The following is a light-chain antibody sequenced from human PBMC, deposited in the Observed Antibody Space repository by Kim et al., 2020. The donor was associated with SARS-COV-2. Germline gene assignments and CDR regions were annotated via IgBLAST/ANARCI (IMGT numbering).Light chain of an antibody. Sequence: DIQMTQSPSSLSASVGDRVTITCRASQSISSYLNWYQQKPGKAPKLLIYAASSLQSGVPSRFSASGSGTDFTLTISSLQPEDFVTYYCQQSYSTPYTFGQGTKLEI. CDR1: QSISSY. CDR2: AAS. CDR3: QQSYSTPYT. J-gene: IGKJ2*01. V-gene: IGKV1-39*01.